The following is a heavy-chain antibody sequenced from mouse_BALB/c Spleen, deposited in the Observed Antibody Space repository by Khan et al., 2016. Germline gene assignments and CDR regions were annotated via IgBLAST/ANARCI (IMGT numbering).Heavy chain of an antibody. Sequence: EVQLQESGGGLVQPGGSLRLSCATSGFTFTDYYMTWVRQPPGKALEWLGFIRNKANYYTTEYSASVKGRFTISRDNSQSILYLQMNTLRAADSVTYYCASLPGTIAYWGQGTLVTVSA. V-gene: IGHV7-3*02. CDR2: IRNKANYYTT. CDR1: GFTFTDYY. J-gene: IGHJ3*01. CDR3: ASLPGTIAY. D-gene: IGHD4-1*01.